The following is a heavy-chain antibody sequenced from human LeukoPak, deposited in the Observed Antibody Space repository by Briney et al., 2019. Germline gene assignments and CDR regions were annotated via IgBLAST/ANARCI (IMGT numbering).Heavy chain of an antibody. V-gene: IGHV3-23*01. J-gene: IGHJ4*02. CDR3: AKDQVRGYSYGIKDY. Sequence: PGGSLRLSCAASGFTFSSYAMSWVRQAPGKGLEWVSANSGSGGSTYYADSVKGRFTISRDNSKNTLYLQMNSLRAEDTAVYYCAKDQVRGYSYGIKDYWGQGTLVTVSS. D-gene: IGHD5-18*01. CDR1: GFTFSSYA. CDR2: NSGSGGST.